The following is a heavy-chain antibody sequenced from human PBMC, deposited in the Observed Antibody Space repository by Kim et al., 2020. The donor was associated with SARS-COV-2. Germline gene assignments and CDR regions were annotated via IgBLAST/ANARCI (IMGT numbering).Heavy chain of an antibody. Sequence: SETLSLTCAVYGGSFSTYHWNWIRQAPGKGLEWVGDISHSGSTYYNPSLKSRVIMSVDTSKNQFSLKVRSVTAADTGVYYCARGGGTALDSDYYYGMDVCGQGTTVIV. V-gene: IGHV4-34*01. J-gene: IGHJ6*02. CDR1: GGSFSTYH. CDR3: ARGGGTALDSDYYYGMDV. D-gene: IGHD5-18*01. CDR2: ISHSGST.